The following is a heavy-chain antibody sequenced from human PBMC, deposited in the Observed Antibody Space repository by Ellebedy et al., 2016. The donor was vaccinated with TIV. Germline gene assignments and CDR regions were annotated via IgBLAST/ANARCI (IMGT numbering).Heavy chain of an antibody. J-gene: IGHJ2*01. CDR1: GYTLTELS. CDR3: ATGRQWLSYYWYFDL. Sequence: AASVKVSCKVSGYTLTELSMHWVRQAPGQGLEWMGGFDPVDGETIYAQKFQGRVTMTEDTSTDPAYMELSSLRSEDTAVYYCATGRQWLSYYWYFDLWGRGTLVTVSS. V-gene: IGHV1-24*01. CDR2: FDPVDGET. D-gene: IGHD6-19*01.